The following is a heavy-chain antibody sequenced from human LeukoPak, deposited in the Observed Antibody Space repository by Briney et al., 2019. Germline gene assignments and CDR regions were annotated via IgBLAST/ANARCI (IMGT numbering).Heavy chain of an antibody. D-gene: IGHD5-18*01. J-gene: IGHJ4*02. CDR1: GFTFSDYY. CDR2: ISGDSDTI. Sequence: GGSLRLSYVASGFTFSDYYMNWVRQPPEKRLGWIAHISGDSDTIYYTDSVNGRFTISRDNARNSLFLQMDSLRAEDTAVYYCARDSNTAMIILDHWGQGTPVTVSS. CDR3: ARDSNTAMIILDH. V-gene: IGHV3-11*01.